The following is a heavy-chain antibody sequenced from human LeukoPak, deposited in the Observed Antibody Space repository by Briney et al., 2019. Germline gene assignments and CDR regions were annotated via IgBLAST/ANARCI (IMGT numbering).Heavy chain of an antibody. CDR3: ARVRITMIVEDYMDV. D-gene: IGHD3-22*01. Sequence: SETLSLTCTVSGGSISSYYWSWIRQPPGKGLEWIGYIYYSGSTNYNPSLKSRVTISVDTSENQFSLKLSSVTAADTALYYCARVRITMIVEDYMDVWGKGTTVTVSS. V-gene: IGHV4-59*01. CDR2: IYYSGST. CDR1: GGSISSYY. J-gene: IGHJ6*03.